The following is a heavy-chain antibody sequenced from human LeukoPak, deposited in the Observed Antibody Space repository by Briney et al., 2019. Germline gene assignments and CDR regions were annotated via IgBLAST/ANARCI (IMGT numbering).Heavy chain of an antibody. Sequence: PSGTLSLTCAVSGGSISRSNWWSWVRQPPGKGLEWIGEIYHSGSTNYNPSLKSRATISVDKSKNQFSLKLSSVTAADTAVYYCAIEDYDDSGAWYFDLWGRGTLVTVSS. J-gene: IGHJ2*01. CDR1: GGSISRSNW. CDR3: AIEDYDDSGAWYFDL. CDR2: IYHSGST. V-gene: IGHV4-4*02. D-gene: IGHD3-3*01.